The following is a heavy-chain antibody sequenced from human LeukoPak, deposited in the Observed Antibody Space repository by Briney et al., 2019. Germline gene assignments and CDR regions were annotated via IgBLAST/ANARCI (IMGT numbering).Heavy chain of an antibody. D-gene: IGHD6-13*01. CDR3: ARAKSSPNYYYYMDV. J-gene: IGHJ6*03. Sequence: GGSLRLSCAASGFTFSSYSMNWVRQAPGKGLEWVSYISSSSSTIYYADSVKGRFTISRDNAKNSLYLQMNSLRAEDTAVYYCARAKSSPNYYYYMDVWGKGTTVTVSS. CDR2: ISSSSSTI. V-gene: IGHV3-48*01. CDR1: GFTFSSYS.